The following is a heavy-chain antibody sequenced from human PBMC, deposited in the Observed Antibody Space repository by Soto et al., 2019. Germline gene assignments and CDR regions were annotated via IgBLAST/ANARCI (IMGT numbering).Heavy chain of an antibody. J-gene: IGHJ4*02. D-gene: IGHD3-22*01. CDR2: IKQDGSEK. CDR3: AREFLPYDSSLGYFDY. CDR1: GFTFSSYW. V-gene: IGHV3-7*03. Sequence: VGSLRLSCAASGFTFSSYWMSWVRQAPGKGLEWVANIKQDGSEKYYVDSVKGRFTISRDNAKNSLYLQMNSLRAEDTAVYYCAREFLPYDSSLGYFDYWGQGTLVTVSS.